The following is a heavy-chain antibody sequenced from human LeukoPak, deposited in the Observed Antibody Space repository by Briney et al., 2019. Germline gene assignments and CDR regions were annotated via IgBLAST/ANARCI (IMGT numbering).Heavy chain of an antibody. CDR2: ISGSGGST. CDR1: GFTFSSYA. CDR3: AKVKGIAVAADY. Sequence: GGSLRLSCAASGFTFSSYAMSWVRQAPGKGLEWASAISGSGGSTYYADSVKGRFTISRDNSKNTLYLQMNSLRAEDTAVYYCAKVKGIAVAADYWGQGTLVTVSS. D-gene: IGHD6-19*01. J-gene: IGHJ4*02. V-gene: IGHV3-23*01.